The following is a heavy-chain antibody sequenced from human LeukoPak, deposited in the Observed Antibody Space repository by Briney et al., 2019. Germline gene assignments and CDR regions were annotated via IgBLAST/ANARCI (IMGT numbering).Heavy chain of an antibody. J-gene: IGHJ6*03. Sequence: SETLSLTCTVSGGSISSYYWSWIRQPPGKGLEWIGYIYYSGSTNYNPSLKSQVTISVDTSKNQFSLKLSSVTAADTAVYYCARHIVVVPASSYRRYYYYYMDVWGKGTTVTVSS. CDR1: GGSISSYY. D-gene: IGHD2-2*01. CDR2: IYYSGST. CDR3: ARHIVVVPASSYRRYYYYYMDV. V-gene: IGHV4-59*01.